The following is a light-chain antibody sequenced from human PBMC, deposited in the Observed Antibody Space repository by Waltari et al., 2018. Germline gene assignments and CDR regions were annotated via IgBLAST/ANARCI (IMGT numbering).Light chain of an antibody. CDR1: SSDVAGYNY. V-gene: IGLV2-8*01. CDR2: EVS. Sequence: QSALTQPPSASGSPGQSVTISCPGTSSDVAGYNYVSWYQQHPGKTPKVIIFEVSKRPSGVPDRFTGSKSGNTASLTVSGLQAEDEADYYCSSYAGSNNLVFGGGTKLTVL. CDR3: SSYAGSNNLV. J-gene: IGLJ2*01.